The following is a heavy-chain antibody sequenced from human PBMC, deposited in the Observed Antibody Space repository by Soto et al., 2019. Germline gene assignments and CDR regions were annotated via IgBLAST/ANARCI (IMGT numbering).Heavy chain of an antibody. D-gene: IGHD2-2*01. CDR3: STDIDPILLCIVGPRTSYFVY. CDR2: INPSGGST. V-gene: IGHV1-46*01. CDR1: GYTITSDY. Sequence: GASVKVSCKASGYTITSDYMNWLRQAPGQGLEWMGIINPSGGSTSYAQKFQCRVTMTRDTSTSTVYMALSSVRSEGTAVYYCSTDIDPILLCIVGPRTSYFVYCGKGTMLIV. J-gene: IGHJ4*02.